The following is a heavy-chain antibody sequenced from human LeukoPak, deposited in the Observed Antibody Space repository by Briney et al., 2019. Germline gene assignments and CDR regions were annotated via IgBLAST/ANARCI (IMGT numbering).Heavy chain of an antibody. J-gene: IGHJ4*02. V-gene: IGHV3-21*01. CDR2: ISSSSSYI. D-gene: IGHD6-13*01. CDR3: ARVRESLGIAAAGPSDY. Sequence: PGGSLRLSCAASGFTFSSYSMNWVRQAPGKGLEWVSSISSSSSYIYYADSVKGRFTISRDNAKNSLYLQMNSLRAEDTAVYYCARVRESLGIAAAGPSDYWGQGTLVTVSS. CDR1: GFTFSSYS.